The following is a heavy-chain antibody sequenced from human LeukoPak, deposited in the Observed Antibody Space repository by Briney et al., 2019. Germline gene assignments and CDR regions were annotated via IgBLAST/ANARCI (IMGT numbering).Heavy chain of an antibody. CDR2: IIPIFGTA. D-gene: IGHD3-10*01. J-gene: IGHJ4*02. CDR3: AVDLKLLWFGELDY. Sequence: SVKVSCEASGGTFSSYAISWVRQAPGQGLEWMGGIIPIFGTANYAQKFQGRVTITADESTSTAYMELSSLRSEDTAVYYCAVDLKLLWFGELDYWGQGTLVTVSS. CDR1: GGTFSSYA. V-gene: IGHV1-69*13.